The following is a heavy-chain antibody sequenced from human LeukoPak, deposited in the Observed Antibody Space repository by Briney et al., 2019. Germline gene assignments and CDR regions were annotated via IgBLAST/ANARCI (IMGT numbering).Heavy chain of an antibody. CDR2: IKQDGREK. CDR3: ARDAWKDRYFDY. D-gene: IGHD1-1*01. V-gene: IGHV3-7*01. CDR1: GFTFSSYW. Sequence: PGGSLRLSCAASGFTFSSYWMSWVRQAPGKGLEWVANIKQDGREKYYVDSVKGRFTISRDDAKNSLYLQINSLRAEDTAVYYSARDAWKDRYFDYWGQGTLVTVSS. J-gene: IGHJ4*02.